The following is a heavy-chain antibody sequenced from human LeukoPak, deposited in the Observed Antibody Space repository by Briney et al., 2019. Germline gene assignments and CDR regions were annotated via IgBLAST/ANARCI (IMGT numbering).Heavy chain of an antibody. D-gene: IGHD6-19*01. V-gene: IGHV3-48*02. CDR2: ISSTSTT. CDR3: ARSRGSSGRYYFDY. Sequence: GGSLRLSCAASGFXFSTYSINWVRQAPGKGLEWVSYISSTSTTYFADSLLGRFTISRDNAKNSLYLQMNSLRDEDTAVYYCARSRGSSGRYYFDYWGQGTLVTVSS. J-gene: IGHJ4*02. CDR1: GFXFSTYS.